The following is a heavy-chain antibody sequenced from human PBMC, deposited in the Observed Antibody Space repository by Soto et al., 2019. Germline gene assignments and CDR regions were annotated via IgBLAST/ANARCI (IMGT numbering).Heavy chain of an antibody. J-gene: IGHJ6*02. CDR3: ARSSKTYYDFWSGYYGSGYYGMDV. D-gene: IGHD3-3*01. CDR2: IYYSGST. Sequence: SETLSLTCTVSGGSISSYYWSWIRQPPGKGLEWTGYIYYSGSTNYNPSLKSRVTISVDTSKNQFSLKLSSVTAADTAVYYCARSSKTYYDFWSGYYGSGYYGMDVWGQGTTVTVSS. V-gene: IGHV4-59*01. CDR1: GGSISSYY.